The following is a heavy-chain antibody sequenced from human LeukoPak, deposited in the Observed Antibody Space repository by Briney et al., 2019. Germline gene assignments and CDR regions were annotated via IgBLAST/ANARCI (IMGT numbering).Heavy chain of an antibody. J-gene: IGHJ3*02. CDR2: ISGSGTTI. Sequence: GGCLRLSCAASGFSFSSYEMNWVRQGPGKGLEWVSYISGSGTTIYDADSVKGRFTISRDNAKNSLYLHLNSLTAEDTAIYYCVRDEIRSGAFDIWGQGTMVTVSS. CDR1: GFSFSSYE. V-gene: IGHV3-48*03. CDR3: VRDEIRSGAFDI. D-gene: IGHD3-10*01.